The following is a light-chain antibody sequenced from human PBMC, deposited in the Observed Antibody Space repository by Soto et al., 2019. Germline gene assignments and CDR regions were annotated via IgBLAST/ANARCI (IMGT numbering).Light chain of an antibody. Sequence: EIVLTQSPGTLSLSPGERATLSCRASQSVSSSYLAWYQQKPGQAPRLLLYGASSRATGIPERFSGSGSWTDFTLTISRLEPEDFAVYYCQQKDIQPSITFGQWTQLQIK. V-gene: IGKV3-20*01. J-gene: IGKJ5*01. CDR3: QQKDIQPSIT. CDR2: GAS. CDR1: QSVSSSY.